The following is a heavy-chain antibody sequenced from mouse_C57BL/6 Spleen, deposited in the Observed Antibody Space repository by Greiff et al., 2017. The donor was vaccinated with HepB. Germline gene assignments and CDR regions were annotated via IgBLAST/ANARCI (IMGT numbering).Heavy chain of an antibody. J-gene: IGHJ1*03. CDR3: ARLDGYFYWYFDV. Sequence: QVQLQQPGAELVMPGASVKLSCKASGYTFTSYWMHWVKQRPGQGLEWIGEIDPSDSYTNYNQKFKGKSTLTVDKSSSTAYMQLSSLTSEDSAVYYCARLDGYFYWYFDVWGTGTTVTVSS. D-gene: IGHD2-3*01. CDR1: GYTFTSYW. V-gene: IGHV1-69*01. CDR2: IDPSDSYT.